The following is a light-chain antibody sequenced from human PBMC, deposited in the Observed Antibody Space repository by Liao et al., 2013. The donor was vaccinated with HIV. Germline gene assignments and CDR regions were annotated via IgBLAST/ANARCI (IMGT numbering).Light chain of an antibody. Sequence: SSVLTQPPSVSLAPGKTARITCGGNNIGSKSVHWYQQKPGQAPLLVIYYDSGRPSGIPERFSGSNSGNTATLTISRVEAGDEADYYCQVWDSSYNHVVFGGGTKLTVL. V-gene: IGLV3-21*01. J-gene: IGLJ2*01. CDR2: YDS. CDR1: NIGSKS. CDR3: QVWDSSYNHVV.